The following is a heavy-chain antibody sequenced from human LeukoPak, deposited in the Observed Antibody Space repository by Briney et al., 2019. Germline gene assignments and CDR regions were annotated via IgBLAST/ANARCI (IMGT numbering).Heavy chain of an antibody. Sequence: SVKVSCKASGGTFSSYAISWVRQAPGQGLEWMGGIIPIFGTANYAQKFQGRVTITADESTSTAYMELSRLRADDTAVYYCASTGTTGTTYAFDIWGQGTMVTVSS. CDR3: ASTGTTGTTYAFDI. CDR1: GGTFSSYA. V-gene: IGHV1-69*13. J-gene: IGHJ3*02. D-gene: IGHD1-1*01. CDR2: IIPIFGTA.